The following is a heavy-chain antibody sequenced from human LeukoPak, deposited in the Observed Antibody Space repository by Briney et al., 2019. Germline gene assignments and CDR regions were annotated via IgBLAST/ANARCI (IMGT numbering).Heavy chain of an antibody. CDR3: AKRGVVIRVILVGFHKEAYYFDS. V-gene: IGHV3-23*01. CDR2: ISGSGGST. J-gene: IGHJ4*02. D-gene: IGHD3-22*01. Sequence: PGGSLRLSCRVSGITLSNYGMSWVRQAPGEGREWVAGISGSGGSTNYADSVKGRFTISRDNPKNTLYLQMTSLRAEDTAVYFCAKRGVVIRVILVGFHKEAYYFDSWGQGALVTVSS. CDR1: GITLSNYG.